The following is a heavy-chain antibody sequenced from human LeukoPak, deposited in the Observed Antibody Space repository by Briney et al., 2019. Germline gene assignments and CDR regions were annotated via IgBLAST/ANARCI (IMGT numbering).Heavy chain of an antibody. CDR3: ARANYVLDC. CDR2: IREYGSEE. V-gene: IGHV3-7*04. J-gene: IGHJ4*02. CDR1: GFTFTSYW. D-gene: IGHD4/OR15-4a*01. Sequence: GGSLRLSCAASGFTFTSYWMSWVRQAPGKGLEWVASIREYGSEEYYVDSVMGRFTISRDNAENSLNLQMNSLRAEDTGVYYCARANYVLDCWGQGTLVTVSS.